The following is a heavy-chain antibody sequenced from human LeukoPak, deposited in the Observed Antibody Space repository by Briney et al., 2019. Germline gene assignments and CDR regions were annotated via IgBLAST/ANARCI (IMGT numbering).Heavy chain of an antibody. CDR3: AKNGGCSSTSCYIDY. V-gene: IGHV3-23*01. Sequence: GGSLRLSCAASGFTFSSYAMSWVRQAPGKGLEWVSGISGSGGSTYYADSVKGRFTIPRDNSKNTLYLQMNSLRAEDTAVYYCAKNGGCSSTSCYIDYWGQGTLVTVSS. CDR1: GFTFSSYA. CDR2: ISGSGGST. D-gene: IGHD2-2*02. J-gene: IGHJ4*02.